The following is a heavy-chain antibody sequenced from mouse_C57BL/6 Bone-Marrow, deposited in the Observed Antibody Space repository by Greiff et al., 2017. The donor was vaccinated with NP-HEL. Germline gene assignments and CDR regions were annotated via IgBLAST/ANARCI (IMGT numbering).Heavy chain of an antibody. J-gene: IGHJ4*01. V-gene: IGHV1-55*01. D-gene: IGHD2-2*01. Sequence: QVQLQQPGAELVKPGASVKMSCKASGYTFTSYWITWVKQRPGQGLEWIGDIYPGSGSTNYNEKFKSKATLTVDTSSSTAYMQLSSLTAEDSAVYYCARSGVYYGYDGVLYYAMDYWGQGTSVTVSS. CDR1: GYTFTSYW. CDR3: ARSGVYYGYDGVLYYAMDY. CDR2: IYPGSGST.